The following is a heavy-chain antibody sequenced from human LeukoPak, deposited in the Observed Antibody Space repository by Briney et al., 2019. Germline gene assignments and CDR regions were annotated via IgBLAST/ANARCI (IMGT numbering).Heavy chain of an antibody. CDR1: GCTFTSYY. V-gene: IGHV1-46*01. CDR3: ARARDIVTLDAFDI. CDR2: INPSGGST. J-gene: IGHJ3*02. Sequence: ASVKVSCNASGCTFTSYYMHWVRGAPGQGLEWMGIINPSGGSTSDTQKVQGRDTMTRDKSTSTVYMELSSLRSEDTAVYYCARARDIVTLDAFDIWGQGTMVTVSS. D-gene: IGHD2-15*01.